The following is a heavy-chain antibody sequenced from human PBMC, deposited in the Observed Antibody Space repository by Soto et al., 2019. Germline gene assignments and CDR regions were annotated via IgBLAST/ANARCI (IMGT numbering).Heavy chain of an antibody. Sequence: GGSLRLSCAASGFTFSSYSMNWVRQAPGKGLEWVSSISSSSSYIYYADSVKGRFTISRDNAKNSLYLQMNSLRAEDTAVYYCARILARYFDRLSHYHDAFDIWGQGTMVTVSS. J-gene: IGHJ3*02. CDR1: GFTFSSYS. CDR2: ISSSSSYI. CDR3: ARILARYFDRLSHYHDAFDI. V-gene: IGHV3-21*01. D-gene: IGHD3-9*01.